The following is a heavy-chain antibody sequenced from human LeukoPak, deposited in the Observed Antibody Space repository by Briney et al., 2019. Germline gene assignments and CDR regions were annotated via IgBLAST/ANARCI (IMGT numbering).Heavy chain of an antibody. CDR2: ISSSSTYI. CDR1: GFTFSSYS. V-gene: IGHV3-21*01. Sequence: GGSLRLSCAASGFTFSSYSMNWVRQAPGKGLEWVSSISSSSTYIYYADSVKGRFTISRDNAKNSLYLQMNSLRVEDTAVYYCARVGYSGGRCPGYGMDVWGQGTTVTVSS. D-gene: IGHD2-15*01. CDR3: ARVGYSGGRCPGYGMDV. J-gene: IGHJ6*02.